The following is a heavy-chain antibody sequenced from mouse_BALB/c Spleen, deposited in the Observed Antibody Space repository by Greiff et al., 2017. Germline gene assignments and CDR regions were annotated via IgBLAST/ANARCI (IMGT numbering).Heavy chain of an antibody. CDR1: GFTFSDYY. CDR2: ISDGGSYT. D-gene: IGHD2-14*01. CDR3: ARDGDRYDVVDY. Sequence: EVQVVESGGGLVKPGGSLKLSCAASGFTFSDYYMYWVRQTPEKRLEWVATISDGGSYTYYPDSVKGRFTISRDNAKNNLYLQMSSLKSEDTAMYYCARDGDRYDVVDYWGQGTTLTVSS. J-gene: IGHJ2*01. V-gene: IGHV5-4*02.